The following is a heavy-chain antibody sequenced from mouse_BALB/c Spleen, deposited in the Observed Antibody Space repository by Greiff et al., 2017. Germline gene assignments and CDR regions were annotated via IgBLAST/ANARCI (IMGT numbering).Heavy chain of an antibody. CDR3: ARRGTLSPQFAY. Sequence: QVQLQQPGAELVKPGASVKLSCKASGYTFTSYWMHWVKQRPGQGLEWIGEIDPSDSYTNYNQKFKGKATLTVDKSSSTAYMQLSSLTSEDSAVYYCARRGTLSPQFAYWGQGTLVTVSA. CDR1: GYTFTSYW. V-gene: IGHV1-69*02. J-gene: IGHJ3*01. D-gene: IGHD1-1*01. CDR2: IDPSDSYT.